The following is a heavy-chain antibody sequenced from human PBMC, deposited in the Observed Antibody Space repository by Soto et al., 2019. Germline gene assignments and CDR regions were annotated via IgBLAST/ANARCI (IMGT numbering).Heavy chain of an antibody. V-gene: IGHV3-9*01. D-gene: IGHD6-19*01. CDR2: ISWNSGSI. J-gene: IGHJ6*02. CDR3: AKDTRLAEQWLGYYYYGMDV. CDR1: GFTFDDYA. Sequence: LRLSCAASGFTFDDYAMHWVRQAPGKGLEWVSGISWNSGSIGYADSVKGRFTISRDNAKNSLYLQMNSLRAEDTALYYCAKDTRLAEQWLGYYYYGMDVWGQGTTVTVSS.